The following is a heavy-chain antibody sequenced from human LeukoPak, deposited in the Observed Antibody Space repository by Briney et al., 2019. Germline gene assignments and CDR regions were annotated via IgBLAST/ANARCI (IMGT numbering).Heavy chain of an antibody. V-gene: IGHV1-8*01. CDR3: TRGDY. CDR2: MTPNSGNT. CDR1: GYTFTSYD. Sequence: GASVKLSCKASGYTFTSYDINWVRQAPGQGHEWMGWMTPNSGNTGYAQKLQGRVTLTRDTSISTAYMELSGLRSEDTAVYYCTRGDYWGQGTLVTVSS. J-gene: IGHJ4*02.